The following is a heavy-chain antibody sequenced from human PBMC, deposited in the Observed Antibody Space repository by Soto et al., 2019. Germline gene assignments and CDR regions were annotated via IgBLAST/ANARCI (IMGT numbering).Heavy chain of an antibody. V-gene: IGHV3-23*01. Sequence: EVQLLESGGGLVQGGASLRLSCPASGFTFSNYPMSWVRQVPGKGLEWVSSISASGGSTYYADSVRGRFTISRDNSKNTLYLQMNILRAEDTAVYYCAKNNLFGLGTKDYWGQGTLVTVSS. D-gene: IGHD3-10*01. CDR1: GFTFSNYP. J-gene: IGHJ4*02. CDR3: AKNNLFGLGTKDY. CDR2: ISASGGST.